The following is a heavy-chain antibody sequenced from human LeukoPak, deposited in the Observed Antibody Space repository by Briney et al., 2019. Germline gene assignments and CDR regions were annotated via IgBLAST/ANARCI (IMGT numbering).Heavy chain of an antibody. CDR3: ARGGVRGVIIYYYHYMDV. CDR1: GYTFTSYY. V-gene: IGHV1-46*01. Sequence: ASVKVSCKASGYTFTSYYMHWVRQAPGQGLEWMGIINPSGGSTSYAQKFQGRVTMTRDMSTSTVYMELSSLRSEDTAVYYCARGGVRGVIIYYYHYMDVWGKGTTVTISS. J-gene: IGHJ6*03. D-gene: IGHD3-10*01. CDR2: INPSGGST.